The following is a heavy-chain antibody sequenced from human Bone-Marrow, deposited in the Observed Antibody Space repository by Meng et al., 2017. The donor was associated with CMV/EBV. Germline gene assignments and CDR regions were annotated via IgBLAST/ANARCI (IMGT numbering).Heavy chain of an antibody. D-gene: IGHD6-19*01. J-gene: IGHJ6*02. CDR2: INPSGGST. V-gene: IGHV1-46*01. Sequence: GAVKVSCKASGYTFTSYYMHWVRQAPGQGLEWMGIINPSGGSTSYAQKFQGRVTMTRDTSKSTVYMTLSSLRSEDTAVYYCARDGIAVAGTHYKGMDVWGQGTTVTVSS. CDR1: GYTFTSYY. CDR3: ARDGIAVAGTHYKGMDV.